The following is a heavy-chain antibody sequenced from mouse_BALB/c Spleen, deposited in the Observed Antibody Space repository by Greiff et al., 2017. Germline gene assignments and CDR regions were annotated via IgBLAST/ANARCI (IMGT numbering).Heavy chain of an antibody. V-gene: IGHV5-6-3*01. CDR3: ARDRYRGAMDY. CDR1: GFTFSSYG. D-gene: IGHD2-14*01. CDR2: INSNGGST. Sequence: EVKLMESGGGLVQPGGSLKLSCAASGFTFSSYGMSWVRQTPDKRLELVATINSNGGSTYYPDSVKGRFTISRDNAKNTLYLQMSSLKSEDTAMYYCARDRYRGAMDYWGQGTSVTVSS. J-gene: IGHJ4*01.